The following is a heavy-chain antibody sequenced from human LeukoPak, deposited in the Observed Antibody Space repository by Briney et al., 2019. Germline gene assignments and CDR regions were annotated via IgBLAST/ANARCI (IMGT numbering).Heavy chain of an antibody. V-gene: IGHV4-59*01. D-gene: IGHD3-9*01. Sequence: SETLSLTCTVSGGPISSYYWSWIRQPPGKGLEWIGYIYYSGSTNYNPSLKSRVTISVDTSKNQFSLKLSSVTAADTAVYYCARGRGYYDILTGYSQTYYYYGMDVWGQGTTVTVSS. CDR3: ARGRGYYDILTGYSQTYYYYGMDV. CDR1: GGPISSYY. J-gene: IGHJ6*02. CDR2: IYYSGST.